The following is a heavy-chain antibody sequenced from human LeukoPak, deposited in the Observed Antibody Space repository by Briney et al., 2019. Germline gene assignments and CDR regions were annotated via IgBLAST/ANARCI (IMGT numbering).Heavy chain of an antibody. Sequence: GGSLRLSCAASGFTFDDYAMHWVRQAPGKGLEWVSGISWNSGSIGYADSVKGRFTISRDNAKNSLYLQMNSLRAEDTAVYYCARDRNRYCSGGSCYSGAAFDIWGQGTMVTVSS. J-gene: IGHJ3*02. V-gene: IGHV3-9*01. CDR2: ISWNSGSI. CDR1: GFTFDDYA. D-gene: IGHD2-15*01. CDR3: ARDRNRYCSGGSCYSGAAFDI.